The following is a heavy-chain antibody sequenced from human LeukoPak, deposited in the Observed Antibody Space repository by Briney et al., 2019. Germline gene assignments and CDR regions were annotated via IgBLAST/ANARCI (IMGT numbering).Heavy chain of an antibody. CDR1: GYTFTGYY. V-gene: IGHV1-2*02. D-gene: IGHD6-6*01. CDR2: INPNSGGT. CDR3: ARGGSLSSSGFGWWFDP. Sequence: GASVKVSCKASGYTFTGYYMHWVRQAPGQGLEWMGWINPNSGGTNYAQKFQGRVTMTRDTSISTAYMELSRLRSDDTAVYYCARGGSLSSSGFGWWFDPWGQGTLVTVSS. J-gene: IGHJ5*02.